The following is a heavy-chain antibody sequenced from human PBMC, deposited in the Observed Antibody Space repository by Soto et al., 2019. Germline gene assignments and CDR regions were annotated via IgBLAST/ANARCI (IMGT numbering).Heavy chain of an antibody. V-gene: IGHV4-31*03. CDR1: GGSVSSGAYY. Sequence: SEALSLTCTVSGGSVSSGAYYWTWIRQRPGKGLEWIGYIYYSGSTYYSPSLKSRLSISLDTSKNQFSLRLSSVTAADTAMYYCARARLRAVYAFEIWGQGTMVTVSS. D-gene: IGHD5-12*01. CDR3: ARARLRAVYAFEI. J-gene: IGHJ3*02. CDR2: IYYSGST.